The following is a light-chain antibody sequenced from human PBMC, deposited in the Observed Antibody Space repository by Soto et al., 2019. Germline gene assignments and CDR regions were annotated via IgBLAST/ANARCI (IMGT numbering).Light chain of an antibody. J-gene: IGLJ2*01. CDR1: SSDVGRYNY. CDR3: ASYAGSTSV. V-gene: IGLV2-8*01. CDR2: EVT. Sequence: QSALTQPPSASGSPGQSVTISCTGTSSDVGRYNYVSWYQQHPDKAPKVIIYEVTKRPSGVPDRFSGSKSGNTASLTVSGLQADDEATYYCASYAGSTSVFGGGTKVTVL.